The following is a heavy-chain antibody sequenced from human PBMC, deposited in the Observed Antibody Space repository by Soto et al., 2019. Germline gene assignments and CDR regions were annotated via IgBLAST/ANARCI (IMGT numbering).Heavy chain of an antibody. V-gene: IGHV4-39*01. D-gene: IGHD3-10*01. J-gene: IGHJ3*02. Sequence: SLTCTVSGGSISSSSYYWGWIRHPPGKGLEWIGSIYYSGSTYYNPSLKSRVTISVDTSKNQFSLKLSSVTAADTAVYYCAKGGSGSYSNAFDIWGQGTMVTVSS. CDR3: AKGGSGSYSNAFDI. CDR2: IYYSGST. CDR1: GGSISSSSYY.